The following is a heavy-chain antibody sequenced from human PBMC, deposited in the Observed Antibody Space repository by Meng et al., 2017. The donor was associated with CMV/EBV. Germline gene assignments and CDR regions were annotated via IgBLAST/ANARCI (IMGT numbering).Heavy chain of an antibody. CDR3: AKFRGYSSSWSFWFDY. CDR2: ISGSGGST. V-gene: IGHV3-23*01. CDR1: GFTFSSYA. D-gene: IGHD6-13*01. Sequence: GGSLRLSCAASGFTFSSYAMSWVRQAPGKGLEWVSAISGSGGSTYYADSVKGRFTISRDNSKNTLYLQMNSLRAEDTAVYYCAKFRGYSSSWSFWFDYWGQGTLVTVSS. J-gene: IGHJ4*02.